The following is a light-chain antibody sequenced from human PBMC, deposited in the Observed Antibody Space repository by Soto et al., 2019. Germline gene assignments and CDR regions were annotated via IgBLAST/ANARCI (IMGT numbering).Light chain of an antibody. CDR3: QQRSNWPPFT. Sequence: EVVLTQSPATLSLSPGERDTLSNRASQSFSSYLAWYQQKPGQAPRLLIYDASNRATGIPARFSGSGSGTDFTLTISSLEPEDFAVYYCQQRSNWPPFTFGPGTKVDIK. CDR2: DAS. J-gene: IGKJ3*01. CDR1: QSFSSY. V-gene: IGKV3-11*01.